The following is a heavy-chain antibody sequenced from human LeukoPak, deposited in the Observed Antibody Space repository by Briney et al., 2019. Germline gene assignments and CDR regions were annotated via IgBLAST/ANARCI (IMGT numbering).Heavy chain of an antibody. CDR3: ARDSLYGSWIQLWSPIGYFDY. D-gene: IGHD5-18*01. Sequence: GGSLRLSCAASGFTFSDSAMTWVRQAPGKGLDWVSLVSFSGANSCYADSVKGRFTISRDNSKDTLFLQMNSLRAEDTAVYYCARDSLYGSWIQLWSPIGYFDYWGQGTLVTVSS. CDR1: GFTFSDSA. V-gene: IGHV3-23*01. CDR2: VSFSGANS. J-gene: IGHJ4*02.